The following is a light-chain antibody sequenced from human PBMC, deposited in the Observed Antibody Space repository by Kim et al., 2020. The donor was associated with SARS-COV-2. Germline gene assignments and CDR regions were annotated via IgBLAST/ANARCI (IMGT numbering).Light chain of an antibody. CDR2: DAS. CDR1: QSVTSS. CDR3: QQRSNWPRT. V-gene: IGKV3-11*01. J-gene: IGKJ1*01. Sequence: PGERATLSCRASQSVTSSVAWYQQKPGQAPRLLIYDASNRATGIPARISGSGSGTDFTLTISSLEPEDFAIYYCQQRSNWPRTFGQGTKVDIK.